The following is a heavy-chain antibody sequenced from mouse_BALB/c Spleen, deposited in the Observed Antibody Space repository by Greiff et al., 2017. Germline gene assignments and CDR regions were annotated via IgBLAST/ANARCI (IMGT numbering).Heavy chain of an antibody. J-gene: IGHJ2*01. Sequence: EVKLMESGGGLVQPGGSLKLSCAASGFTFSSYTMSWVRQTPEKRLEWVAYISNGGGSTYYPDTVKGRFTISRDNAKNTLYLQMSSLKSEDTAMYYCARHGYRYDRGYFDYWGQGTTLTVSS. D-gene: IGHD2-14*01. CDR3: ARHGYRYDRGYFDY. CDR1: GFTFSSYT. CDR2: ISNGGGST. V-gene: IGHV5-12-2*01.